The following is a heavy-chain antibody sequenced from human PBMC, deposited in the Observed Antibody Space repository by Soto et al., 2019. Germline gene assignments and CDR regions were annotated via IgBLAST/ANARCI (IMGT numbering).Heavy chain of an antibody. V-gene: IGHV3-66*01. J-gene: IGHJ4*02. CDR3: ARESYMDY. CDR1: GFTVGTNF. D-gene: IGHD2-2*02. CDR2: IYPGGGT. Sequence: EVQLVESGGGLVQPGGSLRLSCAASGFTVGTNFMNWVRQAPGRGLEWVSVIYPGGGTYYADSVKGRFAVSRDTSKNTLYLQMNSVRVEDTAVYYCARESYMDYWGQGTQVTVSS.